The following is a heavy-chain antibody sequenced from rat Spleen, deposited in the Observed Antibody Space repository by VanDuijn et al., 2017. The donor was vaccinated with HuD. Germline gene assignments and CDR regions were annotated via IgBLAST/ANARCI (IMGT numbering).Heavy chain of an antibody. J-gene: IGHJ2*01. CDR1: GFSLTSYG. CDR3: TRSRKLGYFDY. CDR2: IWGNGNT. Sequence: QVQLKESGPDLVQPSQTLSLTCTVSGFSLTSYGVSWVRQPPGKGLEWMVVIWGNGNTNYNSPLKSRLSISRDTSKSQVFLKLTSLQTEDTAIYFCTRSRKLGYFDYWGQGVMVTVSS. V-gene: IGHV2-13*01.